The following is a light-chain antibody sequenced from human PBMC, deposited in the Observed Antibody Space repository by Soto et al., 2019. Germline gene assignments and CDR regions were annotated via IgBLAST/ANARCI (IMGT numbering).Light chain of an antibody. V-gene: IGLV2-14*03. J-gene: IGLJ1*01. CDR2: DVS. CDR1: SSDVGVYNS. Sequence: QSVLTQPASVSGSPGQSITISCTGTSSDVGVYNSVFWYHQHPGKAPKLLIYDVSKRPSGVSSRFSGSKSGNTASLTISGLQAEDEADYYCSSSTSSSTFFGTGTKLTVL. CDR3: SSSTSSSTF.